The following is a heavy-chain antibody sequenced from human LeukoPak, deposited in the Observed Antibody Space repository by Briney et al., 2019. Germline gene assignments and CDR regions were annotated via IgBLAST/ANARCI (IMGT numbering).Heavy chain of an antibody. CDR1: GGSISSNY. V-gene: IGHV4-59*01. CDR3: ARSIGSYGIDPFDY. CDR2: IYYSGST. J-gene: IGHJ4*02. D-gene: IGHD5-18*01. Sequence: SETLSLTCTVSGGSISSNYWSWIRQPPGKGLEWIAYIYYSGSTNYNPSLKSRVTISVDTSKNQFSLKLSSVTAADTAVYYCARSIGSYGIDPFDYWGQGTLVTVSS.